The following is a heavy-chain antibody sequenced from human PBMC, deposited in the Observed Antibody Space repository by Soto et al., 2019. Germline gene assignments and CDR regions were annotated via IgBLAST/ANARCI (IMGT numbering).Heavy chain of an antibody. J-gene: IGHJ6*02. CDR1: GFTFSGYY. Sequence: ASVKVSCKASGFTFSGYYIHWVRQAPGQGFEWLGWINPKSGGTYYSPKFKAWTTLTRDTSVNTAYMELSRLRSDDAAVYYCARANTIRPYYYNMDVWGQGTTVTSP. CDR2: INPKSGGT. V-gene: IGHV1-2*04. D-gene: IGHD3-10*01. CDR3: ARANTIRPYYYNMDV.